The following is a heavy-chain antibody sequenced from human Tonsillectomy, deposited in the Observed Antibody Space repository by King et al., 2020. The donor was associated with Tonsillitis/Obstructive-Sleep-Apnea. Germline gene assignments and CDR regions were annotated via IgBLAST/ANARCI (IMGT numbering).Heavy chain of an antibody. Sequence: VQLVESGGGLVQPGGSLRLSCAASGFTFSNHYMDWVRQAPGKGLEWVGRTRNKAHSYTTEYAASVKGRFTIARDDSENSLYLQMNSLKTEDTAVYYCARVRTSSPVYNLYYWGQGTLVTVSS. CDR1: GFTFSNHY. CDR2: TRNKAHSYTT. V-gene: IGHV3-72*01. D-gene: IGHD1-14*01. CDR3: ARVRTSSPVYNLYY. J-gene: IGHJ4*02.